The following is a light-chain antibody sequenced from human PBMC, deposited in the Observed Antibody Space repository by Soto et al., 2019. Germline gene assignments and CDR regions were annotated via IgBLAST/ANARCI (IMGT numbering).Light chain of an antibody. V-gene: IGLV1-40*01. CDR2: GNF. CDR1: GSNIGASYD. J-gene: IGLJ1*01. Sequence: QSVLTQPPSVSGAPGQRVTISCAGSGSNIGASYDVHWYQQLPGTAPKLLIYGNFNRPSGVPDRFSGSKSGTSASLAITGLQAEDEADYYCSLYTSENTYVFGTGTKVTVL. CDR3: SLYTSENTYV.